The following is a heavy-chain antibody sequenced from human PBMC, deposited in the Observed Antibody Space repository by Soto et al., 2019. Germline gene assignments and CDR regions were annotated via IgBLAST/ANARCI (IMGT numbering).Heavy chain of an antibody. CDR3: VGGQYYFDY. Sequence: QVQLVESGGGVVQPGRSLRLSCAASGFPFTTYGMHWVREGPGKGLEWVAVISYDGSNKYYADSVKGRFTISRDNSKNTLYLQPNSLRPEDTALYYCVGGQYYFDYRGQGTLVTVSS. J-gene: IGHJ4*02. CDR1: GFPFTTYG. CDR2: ISYDGSNK. V-gene: IGHV3-30*03. D-gene: IGHD3-10*01.